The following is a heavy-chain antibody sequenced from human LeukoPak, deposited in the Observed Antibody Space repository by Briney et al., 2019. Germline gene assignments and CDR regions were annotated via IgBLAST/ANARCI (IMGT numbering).Heavy chain of an antibody. D-gene: IGHD2-15*01. CDR3: AKDLAAKGY. CDR1: GFTFSNYA. CDR2: ISGSGGTT. J-gene: IGHJ4*02. Sequence: QSGGSLRLSCAASGFTFSNYAMNWVRQAPGKGLEWVSAISGSGGTTYYADSVKGRFTISRVNSKNTLFLQMNSLRAEDTAVYYCAKDLAAKGYWGQGSLVTVSS. V-gene: IGHV3-23*01.